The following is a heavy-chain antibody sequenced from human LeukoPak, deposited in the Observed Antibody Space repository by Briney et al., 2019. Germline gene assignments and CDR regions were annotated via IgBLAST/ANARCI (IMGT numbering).Heavy chain of an antibody. J-gene: IGHJ1*01. CDR2: INPSGGST. V-gene: IGHV1-46*01. Sequence: ASVKVSCKASGYTFTSYYMHWVRQAPGQGLEWMGIINPSGGSTSYAQKFQGRVTMTRDTSTSTVYMELSSLRSEDTAVYYCAGDIVGATSSRYFQHWGQGTLVTVSS. CDR3: AGDIVGATSSRYFQH. CDR1: GYTFTSYY. D-gene: IGHD1-26*01.